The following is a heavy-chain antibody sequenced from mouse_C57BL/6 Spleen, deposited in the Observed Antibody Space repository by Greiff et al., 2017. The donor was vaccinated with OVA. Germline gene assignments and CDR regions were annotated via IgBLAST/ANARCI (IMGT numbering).Heavy chain of an antibody. J-gene: IGHJ3*01. CDR1: GYTFTSYW. CDR2: IYPGSGST. Sequence: VQLQQPGAELVKPGASVKMSCKASGYTFTSYWITWVKQRPGQGLEWIGDIYPGSGSTNYNEKFKSKATLTVDTSSSTAYMQLSSLTPEDSAVYYCASDGYDGTWFAYWGQGTLVTVSA. D-gene: IGHD2-2*01. CDR3: ASDGYDGTWFAY. V-gene: IGHV1-55*01.